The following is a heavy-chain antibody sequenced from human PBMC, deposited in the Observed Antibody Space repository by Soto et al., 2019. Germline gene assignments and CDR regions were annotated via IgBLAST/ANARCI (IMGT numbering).Heavy chain of an antibody. CDR3: ARGGGSPYHDHEFDY. D-gene: IGHD2-2*01. CDR1: GVSTCNHY. J-gene: IGHJ4*02. CDR2: IYYRGTT. Sequence: QVQLQESGPGLVKPSETLSLTCSVSGVSTCNHYWTWIRKPPGQGPEWIGCIYYRGTTNYNASFNSRVTISVDTSKNQFSLKLTSVTTADTAVYYCARGGGSPYHDHEFDYWGQGILVTVSS. V-gene: IGHV4-59*11.